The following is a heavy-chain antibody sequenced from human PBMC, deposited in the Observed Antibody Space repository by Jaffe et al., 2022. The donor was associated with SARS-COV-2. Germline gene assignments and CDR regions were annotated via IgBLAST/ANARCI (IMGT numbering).Heavy chain of an antibody. V-gene: IGHV3-43*01. CDR3: TRGERRGGDSPTEFDF. CDR1: GFNFDDYT. J-gene: IGHJ4*02. Sequence: EVQLVESGGVVVHPGGSLRLSCGASGFNFDDYTMHWVRQAPGKGLEWVSLISAKGDRAYYADSLRGRFTISRDNSKNSLYLQMNFLRNEDTALYYCTRGERRGGDSPTEFDFWGQGTPVSVSS. CDR2: ISAKGDRA. D-gene: IGHD2-21*01.